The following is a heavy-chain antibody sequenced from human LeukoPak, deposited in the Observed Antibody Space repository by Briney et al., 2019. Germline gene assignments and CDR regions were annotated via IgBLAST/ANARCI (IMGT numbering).Heavy chain of an antibody. CDR1: GYTFTSYA. CDR3: ARNYEYGDYGYTIDY. V-gene: IGHV1-3*01. CDR2: INAGNGNT. J-gene: IGHJ4*02. Sequence: GASVKVSCKASGYTFTSYAMHWVRQAPGQRLEWMGWINAGNGNTKYSQKFQGRVTITRDTSASTAYMELSSLRSEDTAVYYCARNYEYGDYGYTIDYWGQGTLVTVSS. D-gene: IGHD4-17*01.